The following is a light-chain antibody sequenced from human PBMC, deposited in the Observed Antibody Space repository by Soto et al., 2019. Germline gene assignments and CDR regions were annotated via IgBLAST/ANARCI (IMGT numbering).Light chain of an antibody. Sequence: EIVLTQSQAPLPWSPGEIATSACRSSKSVGSYLPWYQQNPGQAPRLLTYDAANRATGTPARFSGSGSGTDFTLTSSSLEPEDFAVYYCQQRSNWPTFGPGTKVDIK. CDR3: QQRSNWPT. V-gene: IGKV3-11*01. J-gene: IGKJ3*01. CDR2: DAA. CDR1: KSVGSY.